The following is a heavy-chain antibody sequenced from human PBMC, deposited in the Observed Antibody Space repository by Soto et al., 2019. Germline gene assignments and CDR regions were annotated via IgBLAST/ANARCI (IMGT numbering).Heavy chain of an antibody. CDR1: GFTFSSYA. CDR3: VKDPFGSGYYYVDNWFDP. D-gene: IGHD3-22*01. CDR2: ISSNGGST. J-gene: IGHJ5*02. Sequence: GGSLRLSCSASGFTFSSYAMHWVRQAPGKGLEYVSAISSNGGSTYYADSVKGRFTISRDNSKNTLYLQMSSLRAEDTALYYCVKDPFGSGYYYVDNWFDPWGQGTLVTVSS. V-gene: IGHV3-64D*08.